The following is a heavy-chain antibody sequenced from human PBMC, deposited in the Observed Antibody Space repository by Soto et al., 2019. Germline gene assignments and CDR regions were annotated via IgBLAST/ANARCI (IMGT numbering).Heavy chain of an antibody. Sequence: ASVKVSCKASGYTFTGYYMHWVRQAPGQGLEWMGWINPNSGGTNYAQKFQGWVTMTRDTSISTAYMELSRLRSDDTAVYYCARESRITMARGVISTIDYWGQGTLVTVSS. J-gene: IGHJ4*02. CDR1: GYTFTGYY. D-gene: IGHD3-10*01. CDR3: ARESRITMARGVISTIDY. CDR2: INPNSGGT. V-gene: IGHV1-2*04.